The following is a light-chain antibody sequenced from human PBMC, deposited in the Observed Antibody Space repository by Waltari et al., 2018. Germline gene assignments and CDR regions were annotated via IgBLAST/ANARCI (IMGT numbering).Light chain of an antibody. CDR1: TGAVTSGHH. CDR2: DTS. V-gene: IGLV7-43*01. Sequence: QTVVTQEPSLTASPGGTVTLTCASSTGAVTSGHHSNWYQQKPGRAPRALIYDTSNTHSWTPARFSGSLLGGKAALTLSGVQPEDEADYYCVLHYSGAQPWVFGGGTKLTVL. J-gene: IGLJ3*02. CDR3: VLHYSGAQPWV.